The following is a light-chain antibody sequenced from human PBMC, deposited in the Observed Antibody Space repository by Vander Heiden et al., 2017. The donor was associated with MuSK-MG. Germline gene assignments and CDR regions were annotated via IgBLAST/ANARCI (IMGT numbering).Light chain of an antibody. CDR3: ESWDTSLRAVV. CDR1: RSNIKNNY. J-gene: IGLJ2*01. V-gene: IGLV1-51*01. Sequence: QRVTISCSGSRSNIKNNYVSWYQHLPGTAPKLLIYDNNKRPSGIPDRFSGFKSGTSATLDITGLQTGDEGDYYCESWDTSLRAVVFGGGTELTVL. CDR2: DNN.